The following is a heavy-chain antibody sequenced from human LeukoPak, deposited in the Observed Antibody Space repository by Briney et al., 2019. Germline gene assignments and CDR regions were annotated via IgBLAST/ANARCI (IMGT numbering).Heavy chain of an antibody. V-gene: IGHV1-18*04. CDR1: GYTFTGYY. J-gene: IGHJ6*02. Sequence: GASVKVSCKASGYTFTGYYMHWVRQAPGQGLEWMGWISAYNGNTNYAQKLQGRVTMTTDTSTSTAYMELRSLRSDDTAVYYCARDTPFLDGYSSSSPHYYYGMDVWGQGTTVTVSS. CDR2: ISAYNGNT. CDR3: ARDTPFLDGYSSSSPHYYYGMDV. D-gene: IGHD6-6*01.